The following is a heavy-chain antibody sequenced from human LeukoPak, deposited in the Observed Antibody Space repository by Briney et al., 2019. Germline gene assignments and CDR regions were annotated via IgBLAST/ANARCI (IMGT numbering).Heavy chain of an antibody. Sequence: GASVKASCKASGYTFTGYYMHWVRQAPGQGLEWMGWINPNSGGTNYAYKFQGRITLTRDTSTATAFLGLSSLTSADTALYFCARDPAGITKLDVWGPGTMVTVS. CDR1: GYTFTGYY. J-gene: IGHJ6*02. CDR2: INPNSGGT. V-gene: IGHV1-2*02. D-gene: IGHD3-10*01. CDR3: ARDPAGITKLDV.